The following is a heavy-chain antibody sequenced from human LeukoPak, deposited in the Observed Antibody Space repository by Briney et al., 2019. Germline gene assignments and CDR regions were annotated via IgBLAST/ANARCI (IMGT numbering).Heavy chain of an antibody. CDR1: GYSFSTYW. CDR2: IYPGDSDT. CDR3: ARQHDSSGIDY. Sequence: GESLKISCKGSGYSFSTYWIGWVRQMPGKGLEWMGIIYPGDSDTRYSPSFQGQVTISADKSISTAYLQWSSLKASDTAMYYCARQHDSSGIDYWGQGTLVTVSS. V-gene: IGHV5-51*01. J-gene: IGHJ4*02. D-gene: IGHD3-22*01.